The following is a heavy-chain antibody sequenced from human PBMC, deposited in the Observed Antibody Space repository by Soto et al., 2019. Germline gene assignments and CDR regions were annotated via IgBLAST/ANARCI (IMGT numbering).Heavy chain of an antibody. V-gene: IGHV3-48*03. CDR3: ASALEDGYNYFEY. CDR2: VSSSGSAV. Sequence: GSLRLSCAASGFTFLIYEMNWVRHAPGKGLEWVSFVSSSGSAVYYADSVKGRFTISRDNAKKSLYLQMNNLRAEDTAVYYCASALEDGYNYFEYWGQGALVTVSS. D-gene: IGHD5-12*01. CDR1: GFTFLIYE. J-gene: IGHJ4*02.